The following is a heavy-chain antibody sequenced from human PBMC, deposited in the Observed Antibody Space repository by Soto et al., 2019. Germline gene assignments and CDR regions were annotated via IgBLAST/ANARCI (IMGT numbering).Heavy chain of an antibody. V-gene: IGHV1-69*13. Sequence: ASVKVSCKASGGTFSSYAISWVRQAPGQGLEWMGGIIPIFGTANYAQKFQGRVTITADESTGTAYMELSSLRSEDTAVYYCASNNIVVVVAATNYYYYGMDVWGQGTTVTVSS. J-gene: IGHJ6*02. CDR2: IIPIFGTA. CDR1: GGTFSSYA. D-gene: IGHD2-15*01. CDR3: ASNNIVVVVAATNYYYYGMDV.